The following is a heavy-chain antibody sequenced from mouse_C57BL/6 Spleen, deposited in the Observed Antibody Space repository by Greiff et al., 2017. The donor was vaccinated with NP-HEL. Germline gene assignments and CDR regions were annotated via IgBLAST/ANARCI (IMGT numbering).Heavy chain of an antibody. CDR1: GYTFTSYW. V-gene: IGHV1-5*01. J-gene: IGHJ2*01. CDR3: TRQDDGDFDY. CDR2: IYPGNSDT. Sequence: EVKLLESGTVLARPGASVKMSCKTSGYTFTSYWMHWVKQRPGQGLEWRGAIYPGNSDTSYNQKFKGKAKLTAVTSASTASMALSSLTNEDSAVYYCTRQDDGDFDYWGQGTTLTVSS. D-gene: IGHD2-12*01.